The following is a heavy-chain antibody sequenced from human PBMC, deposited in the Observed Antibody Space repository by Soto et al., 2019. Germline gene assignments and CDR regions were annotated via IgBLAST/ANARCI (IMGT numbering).Heavy chain of an antibody. CDR3: VKDDGGYPSTAPH. CDR2: ISGSGDRT. Sequence: EVQLLESGGGLVQPGGSLRLSCAASGITISNYPMSWVRQAPGKGLDWVSGISGSGDRTYYADSAKGRFTISIDISKNSLSLQLDNLGVEETAVYFCVKDDGGYPSTAPHWGQGTLVTVSS. V-gene: IGHV3-23*01. CDR1: GITISNYP. D-gene: IGHD3-22*01. J-gene: IGHJ4*02.